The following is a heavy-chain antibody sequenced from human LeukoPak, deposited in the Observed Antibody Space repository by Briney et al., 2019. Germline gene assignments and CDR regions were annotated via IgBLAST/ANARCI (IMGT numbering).Heavy chain of an antibody. CDR1: GGSISSYY. D-gene: IGHD3-22*01. V-gene: IGHV4-59*08. J-gene: IGHJ3*02. CDR2: IYYSGST. Sequence: SQTLSLTCTVSGGSISSYYWSWIRQPPGKGLEWIGYIYYSGSTNYNPSLKSRVTISVDTSKNQFSLKLSSVTAADTAVYYCARHDTMRADAFDTWGQGTMVTVSS. CDR3: ARHDTMRADAFDT.